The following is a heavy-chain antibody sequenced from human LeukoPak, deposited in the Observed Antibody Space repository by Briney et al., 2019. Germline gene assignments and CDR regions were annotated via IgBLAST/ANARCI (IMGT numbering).Heavy chain of an antibody. CDR2: IRYDGSNK. V-gene: IGHV3-30*02. J-gene: IGHJ4*02. D-gene: IGHD6-6*01. CDR1: GFTFSSYG. Sequence: DPGGSLRLSRAASGFTFSSYGMHWVRQAPGKGLEWVAFIRYDGSNKYYADFVKGRFTLSRDNSKNTLYLQMNSLRVEDTAIYYCAKVDSSSTGYWGQGTLVTVSS. CDR3: AKVDSSSTGY.